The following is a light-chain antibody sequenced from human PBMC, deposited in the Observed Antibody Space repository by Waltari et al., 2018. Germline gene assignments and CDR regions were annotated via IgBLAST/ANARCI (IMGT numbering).Light chain of an antibody. J-gene: IGKJ4*01. CDR1: QSFSSRY. CDR3: QQFAGSPLT. CDR2: DAS. V-gene: IGKV3D-20*01. Sequence: VLTQSPATLSLSPGERATLACGASQSFSSRYLAWYQQKPGLAPRLLIYDASIRATGIPDRFSGSGSGTDFTLTISRLEPEDFAVYYCQQFAGSPLTFGGGTKVEIK.